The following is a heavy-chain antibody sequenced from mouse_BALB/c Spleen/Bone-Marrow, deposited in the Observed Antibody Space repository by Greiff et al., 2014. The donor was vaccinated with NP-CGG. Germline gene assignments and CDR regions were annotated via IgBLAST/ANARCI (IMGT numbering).Heavy chain of an antibody. Sequence: QVQLQQSGAELVRPGTLVKVSCKASGYAFTNYLIEWVKQRPGQGLEWIGVINPGSGGTNYNEKFKGKATLTADKSSSTAYMQPSSLTSDDSAVYFCARRDYSFAYWGQGTLVTVSA. CDR3: ARRDYSFAY. V-gene: IGHV1-54*01. CDR2: INPGSGGT. D-gene: IGHD2-13*01. CDR1: GYAFTNYL. J-gene: IGHJ3*01.